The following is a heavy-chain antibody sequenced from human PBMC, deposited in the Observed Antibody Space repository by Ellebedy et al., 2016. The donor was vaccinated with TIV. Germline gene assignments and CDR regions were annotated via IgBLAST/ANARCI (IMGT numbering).Heavy chain of an antibody. CDR2: ISGSGNST. CDR3: TRVLNTMVRGLYYFDC. Sequence: PGGSLRLSCAASGFTFSSYWMHWVRQAPGKGLEWVASISGSGNSTYYADSVKGRFTISRGNSKNTLYLQMNSLRAEDTAVYYCTRVLNTMVRGLYYFDCWGQGTLVPVSS. D-gene: IGHD3-10*01. V-gene: IGHV3-23*01. J-gene: IGHJ4*02. CDR1: GFTFSSYW.